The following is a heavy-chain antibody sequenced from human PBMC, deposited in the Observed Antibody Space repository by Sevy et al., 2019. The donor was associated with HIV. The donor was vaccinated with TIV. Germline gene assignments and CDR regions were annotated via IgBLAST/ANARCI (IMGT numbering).Heavy chain of an antibody. CDR2: IYESGRT. CDR1: GYSIRSGYY. J-gene: IGHJ4*02. CDR3: ARLRDILVIPAGGYFDY. D-gene: IGHD2-2*01. V-gene: IGHV4-38-2*01. Sequence: SETLSLTCAVSGYSIRSGYYWGWIRQSPGKGLEWIGSIYESGRTFYNPSLESRVTMSVDTSKNQFSLQVNSVTAADTAVYYCARLRDILVIPAGGYFDYWGQGTLATVSS.